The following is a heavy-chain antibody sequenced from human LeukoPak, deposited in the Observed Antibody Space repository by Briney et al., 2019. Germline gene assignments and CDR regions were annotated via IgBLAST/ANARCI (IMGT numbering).Heavy chain of an antibody. V-gene: IGHV4-38-2*02. J-gene: IGHJ3*02. D-gene: IGHD6-19*01. CDR2: IDGSGSS. CDR1: GYSISSGYL. CDR3: ARVSSSGWYGDAFDI. Sequence: SETLSLTCTVSGYSISSGYLWGWIRQPPGKGLEWIGSIDGSGSSYYNPSLKSRVTISVDTSKNQFSLKLSSVTAADTAVYYCARVSSSGWYGDAFDIWGQGTMVTVSS.